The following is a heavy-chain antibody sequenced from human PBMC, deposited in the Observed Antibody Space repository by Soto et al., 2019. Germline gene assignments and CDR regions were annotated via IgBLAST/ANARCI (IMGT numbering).Heavy chain of an antibody. V-gene: IGHV4-38-2*02. J-gene: IGHJ6*02. CDR1: GSSMSGFY. CDR2: IFHSGNS. CDR3: AREDDGMDV. Sequence: PSETLSLTCAVSGSSMSGFYWGWVRQPPGKGLEWIGSIFHSGNSYYNPSLKSRVILSVDTSKNQFSLNLTAAIAADTAVYYCAREDDGMDVWGQGTTVTVYS.